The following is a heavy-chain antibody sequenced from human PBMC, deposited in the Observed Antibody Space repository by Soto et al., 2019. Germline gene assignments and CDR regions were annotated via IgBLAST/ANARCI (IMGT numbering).Heavy chain of an antibody. CDR2: ISSSSSYI. CDR1: GFTFSSYS. V-gene: IGHV3-21*01. D-gene: IGHD3-3*01. J-gene: IGHJ6*02. CDR3: ARLPENYDFWSGYYTDYGMDV. Sequence: EVQLLESGGGLVKPGGSLRLSCAASGFTFSSYSMNWVRQAPGKGLEWVSSISSSSSYIYYADSVKGRFTISRDNAKNSLYLQMNSRRAEDTAVYYCARLPENYDFWSGYYTDYGMDVWGQGTTVTVSS.